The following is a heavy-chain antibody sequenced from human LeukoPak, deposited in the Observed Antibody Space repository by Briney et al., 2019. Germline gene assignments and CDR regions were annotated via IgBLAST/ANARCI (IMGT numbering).Heavy chain of an antibody. CDR2: INPNSGGT. J-gene: IGHJ5*02. CDR1: GYTFTGYY. D-gene: IGHD4-17*01. V-gene: IGHV1-2*02. CDR3: ERDFGGMTTVTTRGKRSYNWFDP. Sequence: ASVKVSCKSSGYTFTGYYMRWVRQAPGQGLEWMGWINPNSGGTNYAQKFPGRVTMTRDTSISSAYMELSRLSSDATGVYYCERDFGGMTTVTTRGKRSYNWFDPWGQGTLVTVS.